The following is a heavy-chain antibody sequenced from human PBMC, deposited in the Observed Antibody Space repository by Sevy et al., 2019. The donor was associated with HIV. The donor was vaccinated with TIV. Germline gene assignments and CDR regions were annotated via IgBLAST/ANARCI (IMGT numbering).Heavy chain of an antibody. J-gene: IGHJ4*02. Sequence: SETLSLTCTVSGGSISSYYWSWIRQPPGKGLEWIGYIYYNGSTNYNPTLKRRVTISVETSKNHFSLKLSSVTAADTAVYYCARGISSSSMSFDYWGQGTLVTVSS. CDR1: GGSISSYY. CDR2: IYYNGST. D-gene: IGHD6-6*01. CDR3: ARGISSSSMSFDY. V-gene: IGHV4-59*01.